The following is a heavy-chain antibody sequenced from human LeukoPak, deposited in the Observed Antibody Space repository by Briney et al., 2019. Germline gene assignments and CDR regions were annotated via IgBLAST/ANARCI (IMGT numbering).Heavy chain of an antibody. V-gene: IGHV4-39*07. J-gene: IGHJ5*02. Sequence: SETLSLTCTVSGASINSDTYYWGWIRQPPGKGLEWIGTHSHSGSAYYNPSLRSRITMSLDTSENQLSLKLYSVTAADTAIYYCARDLEGAGGFDPWGQGTLVTVSS. CDR1: GASINSDTYY. CDR3: ARDLEGAGGFDP. CDR2: HSHSGSA. D-gene: IGHD3-3*01.